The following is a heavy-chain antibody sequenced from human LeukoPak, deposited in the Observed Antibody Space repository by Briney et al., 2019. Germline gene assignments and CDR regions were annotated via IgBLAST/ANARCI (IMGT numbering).Heavy chain of an antibody. CDR1: GGSISSYY. J-gene: IGHJ4*02. CDR2: IYYSGST. Sequence: SETLSLTCTVSGGSISSYYWSWIRQPPGKGLEWIGYIYYSGSTNDNPSLKSRVTISVDTSKNQFSLKLSSATAADTAVYYCARGGARAYYDFWSGYRPQLTFDYWGQGTLVTVSS. V-gene: IGHV4-59*12. CDR3: ARGGARAYYDFWSGYRPQLTFDY. D-gene: IGHD3-3*01.